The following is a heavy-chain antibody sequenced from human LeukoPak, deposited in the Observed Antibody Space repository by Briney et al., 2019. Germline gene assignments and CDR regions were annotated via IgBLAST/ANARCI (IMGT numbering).Heavy chain of an antibody. D-gene: IGHD6-13*01. Sequence: SETLSLTCTVSGGSISSGGYYWSWIRQHPGKGLEWIGYIYYSGSTYYNPSLKSRVTISVDTSKNQFSLKLSSVTAADTAVYYCARGFRRSWYAHGAFDIWGQGTMVTVSS. CDR3: ARGFRRSWYAHGAFDI. J-gene: IGHJ3*02. CDR2: IYYSGST. V-gene: IGHV4-31*03. CDR1: GGSISSGGYY.